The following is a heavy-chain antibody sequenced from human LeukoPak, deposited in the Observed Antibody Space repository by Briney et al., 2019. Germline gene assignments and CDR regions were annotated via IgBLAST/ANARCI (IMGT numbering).Heavy chain of an antibody. V-gene: IGHV4-39*07. D-gene: IGHD6-6*01. CDR2: IYYSGST. CDR3: ARGLIAARPGDAFDI. CDR1: GGSISSSSYY. Sequence: PSETLSLTCTVSGGSISSSSYYWGWIRRPPGKGLEWIGSIYYSGSTYYNPSLKSRVTISVDTSKNQFSLKLSSVTAADTAVYYCARGLIAARPGDAFDIWGQGTMVTVSS. J-gene: IGHJ3*02.